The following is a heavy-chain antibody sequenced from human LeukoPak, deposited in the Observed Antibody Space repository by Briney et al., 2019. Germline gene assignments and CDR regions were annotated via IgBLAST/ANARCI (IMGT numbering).Heavy chain of an antibody. J-gene: IGHJ6*03. D-gene: IGHD4-17*01. V-gene: IGHV1-69*13. CDR1: GGTFSSYA. CDR2: IIPIFGTA. CDR3: ARVHPPVTTIFPHYYYYYMDV. Sequence: ASVKVSCKASGGTFSSYAISWVRQAPGQGLEWMGGIIPIFGTANYAQKFQGRVTITADESTSTAYMELSSLRSEDTAVYYCARVHPPVTTIFPHYYYYYMDVWGKGTTVTISS.